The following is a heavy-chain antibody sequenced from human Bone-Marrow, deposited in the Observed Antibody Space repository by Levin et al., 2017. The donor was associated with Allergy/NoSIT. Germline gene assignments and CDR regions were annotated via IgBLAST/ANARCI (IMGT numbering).Heavy chain of an antibody. CDR3: AKELEGYNYGSGYWYFDV. CDR2: MSNNGDST. D-gene: IGHD5-18*01. J-gene: IGHJ2*01. Sequence: GGSLRLSCVASGFTFSSYAMTWARQVPGKGLEWVAGMSNNGDSTYYADSVKGRFTISRDNSRNTLYLQMNSLRAEDTAIYFCAKELEGYNYGSGYWYFDVWGRGTLVSVSS. V-gene: IGHV3-23*01. CDR1: GFTFSSYA.